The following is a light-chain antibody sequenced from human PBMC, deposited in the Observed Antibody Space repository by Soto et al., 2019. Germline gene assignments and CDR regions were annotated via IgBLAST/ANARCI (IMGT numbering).Light chain of an antibody. V-gene: IGKV1-6*01. J-gene: IGKJ1*01. Sequence: AIQMTQSPSSLSASVRDRVTITCRASQDSSNVLGWFQQKPGKAPKLLISAASFLQSGVPARFSGSGSGTAFTLTISSLQPEDFATYYCLHDYNYPPTFGQGTKVEIK. CDR3: LHDYNYPPT. CDR1: QDSSNV. CDR2: AAS.